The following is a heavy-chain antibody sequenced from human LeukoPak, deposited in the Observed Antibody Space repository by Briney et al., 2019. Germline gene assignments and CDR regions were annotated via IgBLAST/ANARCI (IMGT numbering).Heavy chain of an antibody. CDR1: GGFISSGGYY. Sequence: SETLSLTCTVSGGFISSGGYYWSWIRQHPGKGLEWIGYIYYSGSTYYNPSLKSRVTISVDTSKNQFSLKLGSVTAADTAVYYCARAGIVVVPAAKGDYFDYWGQGTLVTVSS. V-gene: IGHV4-31*03. D-gene: IGHD2-2*01. CDR2: IYYSGST. J-gene: IGHJ4*02. CDR3: ARAGIVVVPAAKGDYFDY.